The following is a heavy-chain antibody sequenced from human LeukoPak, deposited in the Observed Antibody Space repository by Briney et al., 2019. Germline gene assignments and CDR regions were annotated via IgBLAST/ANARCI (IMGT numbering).Heavy chain of an antibody. J-gene: IGHJ4*02. CDR2: INHSGST. Sequence: SETLSLTCTVSGYSISSGYYWSWIRQPPGKGLEWIGEINHSGSTNYNPSLKSRVTISVDTSKNQFSLKLSSVTAADTAVYYCARDLWGDRGSFDYWGQGTLVTVSS. CDR3: ARDLWGDRGSFDY. CDR1: GYSISSGYY. V-gene: IGHV4-38-2*02. D-gene: IGHD3-16*01.